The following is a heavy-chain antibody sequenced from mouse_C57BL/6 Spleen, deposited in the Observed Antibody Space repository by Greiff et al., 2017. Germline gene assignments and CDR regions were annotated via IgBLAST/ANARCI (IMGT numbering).Heavy chain of an antibody. Sequence: QVQLQQPGAELVKPGASVKLSCKASGYTFTSYWMQWVKQRPGQGLEWIGEIDPSDSYTTYNQKLKGKATLTVDTSSSTAYMQLSSRTSEDSAVYYCARMLRYYAMDYWGQGTSVTVSS. J-gene: IGHJ4*01. V-gene: IGHV1-50*01. CDR1: GYTFTSYW. CDR2: IDPSDSYT. D-gene: IGHD2-12*01. CDR3: ARMLRYYAMDY.